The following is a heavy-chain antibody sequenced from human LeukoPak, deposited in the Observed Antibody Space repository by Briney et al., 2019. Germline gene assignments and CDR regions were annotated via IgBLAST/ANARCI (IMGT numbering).Heavy chain of an antibody. CDR1: GFTLSIYW. CDR2: IKQDGSET. J-gene: IGHJ4*02. D-gene: IGHD2-15*01. V-gene: IGHV3-7*02. CDR3: ARARVCTSGGCYLGY. Sequence: GGSLRLSCATSGFTLSIYWMSSVRQAPGKGLEWVAHIKQDGSETYYVDSLKGRFTNTRDNAKNSLFLQVNSLRVEDTAVYFCARARVCTSGGCYLGYWGQGTLVSVFS.